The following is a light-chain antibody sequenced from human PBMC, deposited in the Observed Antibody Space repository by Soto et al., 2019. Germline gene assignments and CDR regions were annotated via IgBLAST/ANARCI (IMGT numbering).Light chain of an antibody. CDR2: GAS. CDR1: QDIKNY. J-gene: IGKJ4*01. Sequence: DIQMTQSPSSLSASVGDRVTITCQASQDIKNYLNWYQQKPGKAPKLLIYGASNLETGVPSRFSGGGSGTDFTFTITSLQREDFATYYCQQYDSLAQCTFGGGTKVEIE. V-gene: IGKV1-33*01. CDR3: QQYDSLAQCT.